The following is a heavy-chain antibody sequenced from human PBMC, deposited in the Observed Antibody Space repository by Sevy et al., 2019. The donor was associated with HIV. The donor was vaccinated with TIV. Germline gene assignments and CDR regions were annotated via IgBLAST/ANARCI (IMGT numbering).Heavy chain of an antibody. J-gene: IGHJ5*02. Sequence: ASVKVSSKASGSTFSDDYIHWVRRAPGAGLEWLAWINSAGTNIAEIFQGRVTMTRDASSSTAYMELNSLRSDDTATYYCATSANLDTSWFDPWGQGTLVTVS. V-gene: IGHV1-2*02. CDR3: ATSANLDTSWFDP. CDR1: GSTFSDDY. D-gene: IGHD5-18*01. CDR2: INSAGT.